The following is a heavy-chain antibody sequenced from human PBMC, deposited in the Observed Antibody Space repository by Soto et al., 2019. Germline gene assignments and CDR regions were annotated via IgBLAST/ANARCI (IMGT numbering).Heavy chain of an antibody. J-gene: IGHJ4*02. D-gene: IGHD5-18*01. CDR2: MFNGGSA. V-gene: IGHV4-59*08. CDR3: ARHGAIYSNSWYDFDN. CDR1: GGSLSNYY. Sequence: SETLSLTCTVSGGSLSNYYWSWIRQPPGKGLEWVGYMFNGGSANYNPSLKSRVAISVDMSQNQFSLKLTSVTAADTAVYYCARHGAIYSNSWYDFDNWGQGVLVTVSS.